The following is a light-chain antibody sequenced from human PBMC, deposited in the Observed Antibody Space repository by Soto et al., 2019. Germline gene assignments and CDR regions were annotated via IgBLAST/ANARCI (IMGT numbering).Light chain of an antibody. V-gene: IGKV1-6*01. CDR3: LQDINYPWT. J-gene: IGKJ1*01. Sequence: IQMTQSPSSLSASVGDRVTISCRASQGIGNALGWYQQKPRKPPKVLIYGASNLQSGVPPRFSGSGSGTDFTLAISSLQPEDSATYYCLQDINYPWTFGQGTKVDIK. CDR1: QGIGNA. CDR2: GAS.